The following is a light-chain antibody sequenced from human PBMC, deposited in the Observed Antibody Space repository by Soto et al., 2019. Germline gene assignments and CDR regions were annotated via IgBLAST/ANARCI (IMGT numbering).Light chain of an antibody. V-gene: IGKV3-20*01. CDR3: QQYGSSPT. CDR1: QSVSSSN. Sequence: EIVLTQSPGTLSLSPGERATLSCRASQSVSSSNLAWYQQKPGQAPRLLIYGASSRATGIPDRFSGSGSGTDFILTISRLEPEDFAVYYCQQYGSSPTFGQGTKVEIK. J-gene: IGKJ1*01. CDR2: GAS.